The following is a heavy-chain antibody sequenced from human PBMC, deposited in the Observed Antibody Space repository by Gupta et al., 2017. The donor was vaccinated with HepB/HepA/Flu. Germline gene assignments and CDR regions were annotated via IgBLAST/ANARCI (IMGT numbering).Heavy chain of an antibody. CDR2: IYPGDSDT. J-gene: IGHJ5*02. V-gene: IGHV5-51*01. CDR3: TRAGHCSSTSCYGNWFDR. Sequence: EVPLVQSGAEVKKPGEYLNISCKGSGYSFTSYWIVRVRQMPGKGLEWMGIIYPGDSDTRYSPSIQGQVTISVDKSINTAYLQWSSLKASDTAMYYCTRAGHCSSTSCYGNWFDRWGQGTLVTVSS. CDR1: GYSFTSYW. D-gene: IGHD2-2*01.